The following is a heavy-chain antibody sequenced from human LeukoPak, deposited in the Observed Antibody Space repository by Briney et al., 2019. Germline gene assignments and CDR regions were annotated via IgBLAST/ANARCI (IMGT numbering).Heavy chain of an antibody. D-gene: IGHD3-22*01. J-gene: IGHJ4*02. V-gene: IGHV3-7*01. Sequence: GGSLRLSCAASGFPLVRFWMSWVRQAPGKGLEWVANIKQDGSEKFYVDSVKGRFTISRDNTKNSLYLQMNSLRAEDTAVYYCARIWDTSRYYFGYFDNWGQGSLVPVSS. CDR1: GFPLVRFW. CDR2: IKQDGSEK. CDR3: ARIWDTSRYYFGYFDN.